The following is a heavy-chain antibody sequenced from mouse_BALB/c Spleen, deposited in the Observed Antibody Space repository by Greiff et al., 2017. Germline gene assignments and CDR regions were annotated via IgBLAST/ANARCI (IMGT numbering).Heavy chain of an antibody. CDR3: ASTGTDYAMDY. J-gene: IGHJ4*01. Sequence: EVQLVESGGGLVKPGGSLKLSCAASGFTFSDYYMYRVRQTPEKRLEWVATISDGGSYTYYPDSVKGRFTISRDNAKNNLYLQMSSLKSEDTAMYYCASTGTDYAMDYWGQGTSVTVSS. CDR1: GFTFSDYY. CDR2: ISDGGSYT. D-gene: IGHD4-1*01. V-gene: IGHV5-4*02.